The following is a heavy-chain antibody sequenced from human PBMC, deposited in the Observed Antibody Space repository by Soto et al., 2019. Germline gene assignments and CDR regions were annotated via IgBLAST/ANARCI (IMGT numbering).Heavy chain of an antibody. J-gene: IGHJ4*02. D-gene: IGHD3-10*01. V-gene: IGHV4-39*01. CDR3: ARRYYGSGSSYPQHFDS. CDR1: GGSISSSTYY. Sequence: TSETLSLTCTVSGGSISSSTYYWGWIRQPPWKGLEWIGNIYYDGGTYFNSSLKSRATLSVDTSKNQFSLKLNSVTAADTAVYYCARRYYGSGSSYPQHFDSWGQGTLVTVSS. CDR2: IYYDGGT.